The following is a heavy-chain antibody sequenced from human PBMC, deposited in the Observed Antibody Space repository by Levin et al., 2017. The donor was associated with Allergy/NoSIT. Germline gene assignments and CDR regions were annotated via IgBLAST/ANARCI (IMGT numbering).Heavy chain of an antibody. CDR2: ISGSGGST. D-gene: IGHD5-12*01. V-gene: IGHV3-23*01. CDR3: AKDLVVAAITRYYFDY. CDR1: GFTFSSYA. Sequence: GGSLRLSCAASGFTFSSYAMSWVRQAPGKGLEWVSGISGSGGSTYHADSVKGRFTISRDNSKNTLYLHMNSLRAEDTAVYYCAKDLVVAAITRYYFDYWGQGTLVTVSS. J-gene: IGHJ4*02.